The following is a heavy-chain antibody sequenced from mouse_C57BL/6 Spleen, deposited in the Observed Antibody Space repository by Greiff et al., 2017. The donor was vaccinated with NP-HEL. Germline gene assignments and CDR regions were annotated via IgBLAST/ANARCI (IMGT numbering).Heavy chain of an antibody. V-gene: IGHV1-7*01. J-gene: IGHJ2*01. CDR1: GYTFTSYW. CDR2: INPSSGST. D-gene: IGHD1-1*01. CDR3: ARFYGSSYDY. Sequence: QVQLQQSGAELAKPGASVKLSCKASGYTFTSYWMHWVKQRPGQGLEWIGYINPSSGSTKYNQKFKDKATLTVDKSSSTAYKQLSSLTYEDSAVYYCARFYGSSYDYWGQGTTRTVSS.